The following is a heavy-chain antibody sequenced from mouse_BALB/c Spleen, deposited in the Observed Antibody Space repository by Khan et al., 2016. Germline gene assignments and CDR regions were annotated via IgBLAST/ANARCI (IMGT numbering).Heavy chain of an antibody. J-gene: IGHJ3*01. V-gene: IGHV1-18*01. CDR1: GYSFTGYY. CDR2: VNPDNGGT. CDR3: ARDDYAWFGY. D-gene: IGHD2-4*01. Sequence: VQLKQSGPALVKPGASVKISCKSSGYSFTGYYMHWVKQSHGKSLEWIGRVNPDNGGTNYNQKFKGKAIITVDKSSITAYMEFRSLTSEDSVVYYCARDDYAWFGYWGQGTLVSVSA.